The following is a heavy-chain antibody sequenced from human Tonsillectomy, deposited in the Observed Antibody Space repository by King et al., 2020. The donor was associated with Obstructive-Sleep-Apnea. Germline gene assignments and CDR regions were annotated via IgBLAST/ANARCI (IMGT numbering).Heavy chain of an antibody. V-gene: IGHV3-43*01. CDR1: GLTFDDYT. D-gene: IGHD3-3*01. Sequence: VQLVESGGVVVQPGGSLRLSCASSGLTFDDYTMHWVRQAPGEGLVCVSLISWDGDSTYYADSVKGRFTISRDNSKNSLYLQMNSLRTEDTALYYCAKDQNREWTGYFDYWGQGTLVTVSS. CDR3: AKDQNREWTGYFDY. J-gene: IGHJ4*02. CDR2: ISWDGDST.